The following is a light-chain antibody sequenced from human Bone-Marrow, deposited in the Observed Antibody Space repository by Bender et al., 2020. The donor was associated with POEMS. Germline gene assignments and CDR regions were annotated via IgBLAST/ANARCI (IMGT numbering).Light chain of an antibody. V-gene: IGLV7-43*01. J-gene: IGLJ3*02. CDR3: LVYYGGVWV. CDR1: TGAVTSGYY. Sequence: QTVVTQEPSLTVSPGGTVTLTCASNTGAVTSGYYANWFQRKPGQTTRALIYDTTKQHSWTPARFSGSLVGGKAALTLSRVQSEDEAEYYCLVYYGGVWVFGGGTKLTVL. CDR2: DTT.